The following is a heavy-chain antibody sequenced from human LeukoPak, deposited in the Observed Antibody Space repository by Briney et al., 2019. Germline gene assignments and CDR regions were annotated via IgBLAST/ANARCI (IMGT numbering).Heavy chain of an antibody. CDR2: ISYDGSNK. Sequence: GGSLRLSFAASGFTFRTYSIHGVGQAPGKGLEGGAVISYDGSNKYYADSVKGRFTISRDNSKNTLYLQMNSLRAEDTAVYYCARDWIAVAGYFDYWGQGTLVTVSS. CDR3: ARDWIAVAGYFDY. D-gene: IGHD6-19*01. V-gene: IGHV3-30*03. J-gene: IGHJ4*02. CDR1: GFTFRTYS.